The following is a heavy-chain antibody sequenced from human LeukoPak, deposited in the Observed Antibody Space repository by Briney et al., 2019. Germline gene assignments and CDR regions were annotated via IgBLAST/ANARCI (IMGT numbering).Heavy chain of an antibody. J-gene: IGHJ4*02. CDR2: ISWNSGSR. Sequence: GRSLRLSCAASGFTFDDYAMHWVRQAPGRGLEWVSGISWNSGSRGYEDSVKGRFIISKNNANNSLYLQMNSLRAEDTALYYCAKDTRHLRLYYFDYWGQGTLVTVSS. V-gene: IGHV3-9*01. CDR3: AKDTRHLRLYYFDY. CDR1: GFTFDDYA.